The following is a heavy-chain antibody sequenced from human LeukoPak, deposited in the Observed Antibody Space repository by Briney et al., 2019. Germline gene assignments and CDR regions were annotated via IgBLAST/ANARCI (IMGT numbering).Heavy chain of an antibody. CDR1: GFTFSSYA. V-gene: IGHV3-23*01. CDR3: ARDSQIAAGDY. J-gene: IGHJ4*02. Sequence: GGPLRLSCAASGFTFSSYAMSWVRQAPGKGLEWVSAISGSGGSTYYADSVKGRFTISRDNAKNSLYLQMNSLRAEDTAVYYCARDSQIAAGDYWGQGTLVTVSS. D-gene: IGHD6-13*01. CDR2: ISGSGGST.